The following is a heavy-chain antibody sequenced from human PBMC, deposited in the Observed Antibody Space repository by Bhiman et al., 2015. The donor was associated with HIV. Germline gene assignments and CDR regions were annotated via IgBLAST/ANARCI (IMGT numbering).Heavy chain of an antibody. Sequence: EVQLVESGGGLVQPGRSLRLSCAASGFTFEDYAIHWVRQVPGKGLEWVSGISWNSGSIGYADSVKGRFTISRDNAKNSLYLQMNSLRAEDTALYYCARGGSYYSYYYYYMDVWGKGTTVTVSS. CDR2: ISWNSGSI. CDR1: GFTFEDYA. CDR3: ARGGSYYSYYYYYMDV. D-gene: IGHD1-26*01. V-gene: IGHV3-9*01. J-gene: IGHJ6*03.